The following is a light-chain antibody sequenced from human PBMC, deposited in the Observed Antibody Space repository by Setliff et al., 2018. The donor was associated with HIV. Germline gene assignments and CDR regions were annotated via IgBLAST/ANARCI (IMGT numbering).Light chain of an antibody. CDR2: DVS. V-gene: IGLV2-14*03. J-gene: IGLJ1*01. CDR3: SSYTSSTPLYV. CDR1: SSDVGTYNF. Sequence: QSALTQPASVSGSPGQSITISCTGTSSDVGTYNFVSWYQQHPGKAPKLMIYDVSNRPSGVSNRFSGSKSGNTDSLTISGLQAEDEADYYCSSYTSSTPLYVFGTGTKVTVL.